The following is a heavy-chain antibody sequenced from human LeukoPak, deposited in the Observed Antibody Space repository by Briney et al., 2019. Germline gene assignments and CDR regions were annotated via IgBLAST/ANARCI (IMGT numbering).Heavy chain of an antibody. CDR1: GFSFSTSGVG. Sequence: SGPTLVKPTQTLTLTCTFSGFSFSTSGVGVGWILQPPGKALEWLSIIYWKEDKRYSPSLKSRLTITKDTSKNQVVLTMTNMDPVDTATYYCAHAKQWLVRWTSGAYYFDYWGQGTLVTVSS. CDR2: IYWKEDK. CDR3: AHAKQWLVRWTSGAYYFDY. J-gene: IGHJ4*02. D-gene: IGHD6-19*01. V-gene: IGHV2-5*01.